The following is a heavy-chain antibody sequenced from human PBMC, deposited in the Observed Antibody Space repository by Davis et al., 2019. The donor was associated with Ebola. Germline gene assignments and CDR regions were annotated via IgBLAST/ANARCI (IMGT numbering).Heavy chain of an antibody. V-gene: IGHV3-23*01. CDR2: ISDSGGST. CDR1: GFSFSNYA. J-gene: IGHJ5*02. CDR3: AKGYCNSGTCYLAPFDP. Sequence: GGSLRLSCAASGFSFSNYAMSWVRQAPGKGLEWVSDISDSGGSTYYAGSVKGRFTISRDKSRDTLYLQMNSLTGDDTAVYYCAKGYCNSGTCYLAPFDPWGQGTLVTVAS. D-gene: IGHD2/OR15-2a*01.